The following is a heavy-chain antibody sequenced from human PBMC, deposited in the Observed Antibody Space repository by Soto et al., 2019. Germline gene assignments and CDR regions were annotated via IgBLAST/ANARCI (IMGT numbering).Heavy chain of an antibody. CDR3: AREDSSSWKSWFDP. D-gene: IGHD6-6*01. CDR1: GGSISSGGYS. Sequence: SETLSLTCAVSGGSISSGGYSWSWIRQPPGKGLEWIGYIYHSGSTYYNPSLKSRVTISVDRSKNQFSLKLSSVTAADTAVYYCAREDSSSWKSWFDPWGQGTLDTVSS. J-gene: IGHJ5*02. CDR2: IYHSGST. V-gene: IGHV4-30-2*01.